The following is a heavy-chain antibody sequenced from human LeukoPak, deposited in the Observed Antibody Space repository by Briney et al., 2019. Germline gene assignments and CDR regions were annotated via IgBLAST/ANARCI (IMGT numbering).Heavy chain of an antibody. Sequence: PSETLSLTCTVSGGSISSSSYYWGWIRQPPGKGLEWIGSIYYSGSTYYNPSLKSRVTISVDTSKNQFSLKLSSVTAADTAVYYCATLGAAAADTYYYYYMDVWGKGTTVTVSS. J-gene: IGHJ6*03. V-gene: IGHV4-39*01. CDR3: ATLGAAAADTYYYYYMDV. CDR1: GGSISSSSYY. CDR2: IYYSGST. D-gene: IGHD6-13*01.